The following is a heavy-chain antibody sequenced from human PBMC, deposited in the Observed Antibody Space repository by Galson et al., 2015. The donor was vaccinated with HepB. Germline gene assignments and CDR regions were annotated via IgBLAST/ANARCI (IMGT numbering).Heavy chain of an antibody. Sequence: LRLSCAASGFMFGTYWMQWVRQAPGKGLVWVSVINPDGTTTDYADSVRGRFTISRDNVRNTMFLQMNSLRAEDMGVYYCVRDSGTYPGYYDFWSQGILVTVSS. V-gene: IGHV3-74*01. CDR3: VRDSGTYPGYYDF. D-gene: IGHD1-26*01. CDR2: INPDGTTT. CDR1: GFMFGTYW. J-gene: IGHJ4*02.